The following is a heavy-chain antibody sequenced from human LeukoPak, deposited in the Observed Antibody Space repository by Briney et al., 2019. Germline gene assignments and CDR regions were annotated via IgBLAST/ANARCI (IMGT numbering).Heavy chain of an antibody. CDR2: INPTGGST. Sequence: ASVKVSCKASRYTFTNYYMHWVRQAPGQGLEWMGIINPTGGSTRYAQKFQDRFTMTRDTSTSTVYMELSRLRSDDTAVYYCARRYCSGGSCYSVVFDYWGQGTLVTVSS. J-gene: IGHJ4*02. CDR3: ARRYCSGGSCYSVVFDY. V-gene: IGHV1-46*01. D-gene: IGHD2-15*01. CDR1: RYTFTNYY.